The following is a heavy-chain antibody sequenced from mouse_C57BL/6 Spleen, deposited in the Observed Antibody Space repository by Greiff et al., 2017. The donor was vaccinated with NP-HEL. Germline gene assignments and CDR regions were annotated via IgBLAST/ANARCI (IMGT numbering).Heavy chain of an antibody. J-gene: IGHJ4*01. CDR3: TTRFHYYGSSLYYAMDY. CDR2: IDPEDGDT. Sequence: VQLKQSGAELVRPGASVKLSCTASGFNIKDYYMHWVKQRPEQGLAWIGRIDPEDGDTEYAPKFQGKATMTADTSSNTAYLQLSSLTSEDTAVYYCTTRFHYYGSSLYYAMDYWGQGTSVTVSS. D-gene: IGHD1-1*01. CDR1: GFNIKDYY. V-gene: IGHV14-1*01.